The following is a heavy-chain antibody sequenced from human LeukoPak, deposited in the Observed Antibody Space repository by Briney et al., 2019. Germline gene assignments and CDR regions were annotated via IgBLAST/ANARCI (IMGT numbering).Heavy chain of an antibody. CDR2: INHSGRT. Sequence: PSETLSLTCAVYGGSFSGYYWSWIRQPPGKGLEWIGEINHSGRTNYNPSLKSRVTVSVDTSKNQFSLKLSSVTAADTAVYYCARLKQLVRAADYWGQGTLVTVSS. V-gene: IGHV4-34*01. D-gene: IGHD6-6*01. J-gene: IGHJ4*02. CDR1: GGSFSGYY. CDR3: ARLKQLVRAADY.